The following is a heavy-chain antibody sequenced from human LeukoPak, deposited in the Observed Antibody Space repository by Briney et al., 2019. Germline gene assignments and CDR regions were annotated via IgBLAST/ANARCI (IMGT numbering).Heavy chain of an antibody. J-gene: IGHJ4*02. V-gene: IGHV3-7*01. CDR2: IKQDETEK. CDR1: GFTFSNFW. D-gene: IGHD2-21*02. CDR3: ARGPTKYCGGDCYSTYFDY. Sequence: GGSLRLSCTASGFTFSNFWMGWVRQAPGKGLEWVANIKQDETEKFHLGSVKGRFTISRDNAKNSLYLQMNSLRVEDTAVYYCARGPTKYCGGDCYSTYFDYWGQGTLVTVSS.